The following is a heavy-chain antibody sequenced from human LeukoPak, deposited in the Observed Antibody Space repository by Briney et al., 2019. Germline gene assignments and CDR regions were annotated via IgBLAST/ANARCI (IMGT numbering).Heavy chain of an antibody. CDR2: IKEDGSEK. V-gene: IGHV3-7*01. Sequence: GGSLRLSCAASGFTFSSYWMSWVRQAPGKGLEWVASIKEDGSEKYYVDSVKGRFTISRDNPKNSLYLQIHSLRAEDTAVYYCARDPNYGAYSWGQGTLVTVSS. CDR1: GFTFSSYW. D-gene: IGHD4-17*01. CDR3: ARDPNYGAYS. J-gene: IGHJ5*02.